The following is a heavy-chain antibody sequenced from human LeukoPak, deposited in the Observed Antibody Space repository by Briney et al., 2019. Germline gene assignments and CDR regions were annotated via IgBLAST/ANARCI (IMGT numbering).Heavy chain of an antibody. CDR3: ARSLGTGIVGAIRYYGMDV. CDR2: ISYDGSNK. V-gene: IGHV3-30-3*01. D-gene: IGHD1-26*01. Sequence: PGRSLTLSCAASGFTFSSYAMHWVRQAPGKGLEWVAVISYDGSNKYYADSVKGRFTISRDNSKNTLYLQMNSLRAEDTAVYYCARSLGTGIVGAIRYYGMDVWGQGTTVTVSS. J-gene: IGHJ6*02. CDR1: GFTFSSYA.